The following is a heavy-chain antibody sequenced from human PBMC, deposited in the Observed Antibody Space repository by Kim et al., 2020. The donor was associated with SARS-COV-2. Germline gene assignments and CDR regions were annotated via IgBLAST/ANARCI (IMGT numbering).Heavy chain of an antibody. V-gene: IGHV4-59*01. CDR3: ARERYDSSGYYLGIDY. D-gene: IGHD3-22*01. Sequence: SLKSRVTISVDTSKNQFSLKLSSVTAADTAVYYCARERYDSSGYYLGIDYWGQGTLVTVSS. J-gene: IGHJ4*02.